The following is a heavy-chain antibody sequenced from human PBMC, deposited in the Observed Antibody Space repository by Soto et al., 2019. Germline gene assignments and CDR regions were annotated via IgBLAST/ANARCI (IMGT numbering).Heavy chain of an antibody. J-gene: IGHJ4*02. Sequence: SETLSLTCTVSGGSISNYYWSWIRQPPGKGLEWIGYIYYSGSTNYNPSLKSRVTISVDTSMNQISLKLSSVTAADTAFYYCARRYGSCFDYWGQGTLVTVSS. V-gene: IGHV4-59*08. D-gene: IGHD5-18*01. CDR2: IYYSGST. CDR1: GGSISNYY. CDR3: ARRYGSCFDY.